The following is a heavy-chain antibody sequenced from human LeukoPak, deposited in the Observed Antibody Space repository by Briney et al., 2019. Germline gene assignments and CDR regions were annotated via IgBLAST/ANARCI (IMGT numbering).Heavy chain of an antibody. Sequence: GGSLRLSCAASGFTFSSYSMNWVRQAPGKGLEWVSYISSSSTTIYYADSVKGRFTISRDNAKNSLYLQMNGLRAEDTAVYYCAKTPNKGDIRPDRDYWGQGTLVTVSS. V-gene: IGHV3-48*04. D-gene: IGHD2-15*01. CDR2: ISSSSTTI. J-gene: IGHJ4*02. CDR3: AKTPNKGDIRPDRDY. CDR1: GFTFSSYS.